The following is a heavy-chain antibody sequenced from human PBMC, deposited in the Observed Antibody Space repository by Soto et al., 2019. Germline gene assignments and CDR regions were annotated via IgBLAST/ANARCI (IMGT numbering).Heavy chain of an antibody. Sequence: QVQMVESGGGVVQSGRSLRISCAASGFTFSNYGMFWVRQAPGKGLEWVAFIWYDGSNKYYGDSVKGRFTISRDNSKNTLYLQMNSLRAEDTAVYYCARVNPLGHCTSTSCSFLGYYYYGMDVWGQGTTVTVSS. J-gene: IGHJ6*02. D-gene: IGHD2-2*01. CDR3: ARVNPLGHCTSTSCSFLGYYYYGMDV. V-gene: IGHV3-33*01. CDR2: IWYDGSNK. CDR1: GFTFSNYG.